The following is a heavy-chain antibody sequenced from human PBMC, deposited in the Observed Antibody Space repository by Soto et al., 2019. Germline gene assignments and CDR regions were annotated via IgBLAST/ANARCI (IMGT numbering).Heavy chain of an antibody. CDR2: IFYSGST. V-gene: IGHV4-39*01. CDR1: GDSISSSNYF. J-gene: IGHJ4*02. Sequence: SETLSLTCTVSGDSISSSNYFWVLIRQPPGKGLEWIGTIFYSGSTYYNPSLKSRVTISVDTSKNQFSLRLISVTAADTALYYCARRYGWLYFDYWGQGSLVTVSS. CDR3: ARRYGWLYFDY. D-gene: IGHD6-19*01.